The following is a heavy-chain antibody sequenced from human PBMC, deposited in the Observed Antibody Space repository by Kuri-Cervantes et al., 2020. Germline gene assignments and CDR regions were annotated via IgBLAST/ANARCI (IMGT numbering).Heavy chain of an antibody. V-gene: IGHV3-19*01. CDR1: GFTFSNID. Sequence: GESLKISCAASGFTFSNIDMNWVRQAPGKGLEWVSGVSWNGSRTHYADSVKGRFIISRDNSRNFLYQQMNSLRPEDMAVYYCAKGGSYDILTGYRHYYTFNTMDVWGQGTTVTVSS. CDR2: VSWNGSRT. J-gene: IGHJ6*02. D-gene: IGHD3-9*01. CDR3: AKGGSYDILTGYRHYYTFNTMDV.